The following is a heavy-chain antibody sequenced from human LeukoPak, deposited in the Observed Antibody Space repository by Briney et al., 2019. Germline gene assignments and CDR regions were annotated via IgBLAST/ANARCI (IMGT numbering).Heavy chain of an antibody. Sequence: GASVKVSCKASGYTFTSYGISWVRQAPGQGLEWMGWISTYNGNTNYAQKLQGRVTMTTDTSTSAAYMELRSLRSDDTAVYYCARDRPAFTMIVALLDYWGQGTLVTVSS. J-gene: IGHJ4*02. D-gene: IGHD3-22*01. CDR3: ARDRPAFTMIVALLDY. CDR2: ISTYNGNT. CDR1: GYTFTSYG. V-gene: IGHV1-18*01.